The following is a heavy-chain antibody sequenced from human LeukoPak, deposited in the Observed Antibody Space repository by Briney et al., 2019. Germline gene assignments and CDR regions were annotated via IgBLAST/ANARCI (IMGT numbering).Heavy chain of an antibody. CDR1: GFPFSSYA. CDR3: VRSLDY. J-gene: IGHJ4*02. V-gene: IGHV3-23*01. CDR2: IAGSDGFT. Sequence: HPGGSLRLSGAASGFPFSSYAMNWVRQAPGKGLEWVSVIAGSDGFTQYADSVKGRFTISRDNSKNTVYLQMNRLRVEDTALYYCVRSLDYWGQGTLVTVSS.